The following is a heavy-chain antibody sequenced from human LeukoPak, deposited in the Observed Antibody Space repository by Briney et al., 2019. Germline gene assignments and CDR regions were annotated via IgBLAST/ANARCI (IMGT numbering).Heavy chain of an antibody. V-gene: IGHV1-8*01. J-gene: IGHJ6*04. D-gene: IGHD1-14*01. CDR1: GYTFTSYD. CDR2: MNPNSGNT. Sequence: GASVKLSCKASGYTFTSYDINWVRQATGQGLEWRGWMNPNSGNTGYAQKFQGRVAMPSHTSISTAYMELSSLRSEHPAVYYCARGYNLPMRVWADGTTVSVSS. CDR3: ARGYNLPMRV.